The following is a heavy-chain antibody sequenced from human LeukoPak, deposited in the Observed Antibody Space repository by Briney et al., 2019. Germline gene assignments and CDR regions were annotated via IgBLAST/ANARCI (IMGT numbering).Heavy chain of an antibody. Sequence: ASVKVSCKASGGTFSSYAISWVRQAPGQGLEWMGGIIPIFGTANYAQKFQGRVTITADKSTSTAYMELSSLRSEDTAVYYCARGDSGSSHMDVWGKGPRSPSPQ. CDR3: ARGDSGSSHMDV. CDR1: GGTFSSYA. J-gene: IGHJ6*01. D-gene: IGHD3-10*01. V-gene: IGHV1-69*06. CDR2: IIPIFGTA.